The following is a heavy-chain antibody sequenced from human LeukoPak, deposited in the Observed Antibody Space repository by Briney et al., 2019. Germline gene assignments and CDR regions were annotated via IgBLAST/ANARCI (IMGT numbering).Heavy chain of an antibody. V-gene: IGHV4-59*01. D-gene: IGHD3-3*01. CDR3: ARGAPVRFLEWLPGNY. J-gene: IGHJ4*02. CDR1: GGSISRYY. Sequence: SETQSLTCNGPGGSISRYYRSWLRQPPGNGLAWNGYTYYSGSNNYNPSLKSRVTISVDTSKNQFSLKLSSATAADTAVYYCARGAPVRFLEWLPGNYWGQGTLVTVSS. CDR2: TYYSGSN.